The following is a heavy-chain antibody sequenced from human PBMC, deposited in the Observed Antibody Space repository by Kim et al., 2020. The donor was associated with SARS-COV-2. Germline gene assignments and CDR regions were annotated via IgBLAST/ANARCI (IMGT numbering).Heavy chain of an antibody. CDR2: INLSGGST. Sequence: ASVKVSCKSSGYTFTNYYMHWVRQAPGQGPEWMGVINLSGGSTSYAQRFQGRVKVTRDTSTSTVYMELRSLTPEDTAVYYCARDRGMAAPFLVHWGQGTLVTVSS. V-gene: IGHV1-46*01. CDR1: GYTFTNYY. D-gene: IGHD3-10*01. CDR3: ARDRGMAAPFLVH. J-gene: IGHJ4*02.